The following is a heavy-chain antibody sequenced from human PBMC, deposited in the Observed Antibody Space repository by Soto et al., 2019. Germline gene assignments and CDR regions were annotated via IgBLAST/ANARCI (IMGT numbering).Heavy chain of an antibody. CDR1: GYTFIGYY. CDR2: INPNSGEV. V-gene: IGHV1-2*06. CDR3: PRDPRPLWYLDY. D-gene: IGHD6-6*01. Sequence: ASVKVSCKASGYTFIGYYIHWVRQAPGQGLEWMGRINPNSGEVTYGETFQGRVTMTRDTSNNTAYMELSRLRSDDTAVYYCPRDPRPLWYLDYWGQGXLVTVSS. J-gene: IGHJ4*02.